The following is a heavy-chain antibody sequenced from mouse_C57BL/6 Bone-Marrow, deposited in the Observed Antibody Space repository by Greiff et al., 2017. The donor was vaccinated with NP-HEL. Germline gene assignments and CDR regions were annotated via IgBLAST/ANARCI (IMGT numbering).Heavy chain of an antibody. CDR3: ARHRYGSSYRYFDV. CDR2: ISHGGGST. V-gene: IGHV5-12*01. J-gene: IGHJ1*03. D-gene: IGHD1-1*01. Sequence: EVMLVESGGGLVQPGGSLKLSCAASGFTFSDSYMYWVRQTPGKRLEWVAYISHGGGSTYYPGTVKGRVTISRDNAKNTLYLQMSRLTSEDTAMYYCARHRYGSSYRYFDVWGTGTTVTVSS. CDR1: GFTFSDSY.